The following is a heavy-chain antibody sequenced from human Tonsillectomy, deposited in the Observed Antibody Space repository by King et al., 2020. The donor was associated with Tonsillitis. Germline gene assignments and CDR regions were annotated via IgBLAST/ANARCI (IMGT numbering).Heavy chain of an antibody. CDR2: ISGSGGST. V-gene: IGHV3-23*04. J-gene: IGHJ4*02. CDR3: AKDRARRAPLYYFDY. CDR1: GFTFSNYA. Sequence: VQLVESGGGLVQPGGSLRLSCAASGFTFSNYAMSWVRQAPGKGLEWVSAISGSGGSTYYADSVKGRFTISRENSKNPLYLQMNSLRAEDTAVYYCAKDRARRAPLYYFDYWRQGPLVTVSS.